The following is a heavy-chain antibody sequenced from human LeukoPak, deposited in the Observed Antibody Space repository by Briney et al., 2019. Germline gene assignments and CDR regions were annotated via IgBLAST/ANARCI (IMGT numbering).Heavy chain of an antibody. J-gene: IGHJ3*02. CDR1: GGSISSYY. D-gene: IGHD3-22*01. Sequence: PSETLSLTCTVSGGSISSYYWSWIRQPPGKGLEWIGYIYYSGSTNYNPSLKSRVTISVDTSKNQFSLKLSSVTAADTAVYYCALHKGGNYYDSSGYPIDIWGQGTMVTVSS. CDR2: IYYSGST. CDR3: ALHKGGNYYDSSGYPIDI. V-gene: IGHV4-59*08.